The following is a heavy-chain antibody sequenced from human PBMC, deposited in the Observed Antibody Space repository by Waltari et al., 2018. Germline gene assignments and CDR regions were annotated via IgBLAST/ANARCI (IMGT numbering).Heavy chain of an antibody. CDR3: ARDLLEYSSSYYYYGMDV. CDR1: GYTFTGYY. J-gene: IGHJ6*02. V-gene: IGHV1-2*02. D-gene: IGHD6-6*01. Sequence: QVQLVQSGAEVKKPGASVKVSCKASGYTFTGYYMHWVRQAPGQGLEWMGWINPDSGGTNYAQKFQGRVTMTRDTSISTAYMELSRLRSDDTAVYYCARDLLEYSSSYYYYGMDVWGQGTTVTVSS. CDR2: INPDSGGT.